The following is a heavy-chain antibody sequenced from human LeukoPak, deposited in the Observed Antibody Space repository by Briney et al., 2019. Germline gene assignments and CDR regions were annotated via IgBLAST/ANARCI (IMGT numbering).Heavy chain of an antibody. CDR1: GFTFSSYA. J-gene: IGHJ4*02. V-gene: IGHV3-30-3*01. CDR2: ISYDGSNK. Sequence: PGRSLRLSCAASGFTFSSYAIHWVRQAPGKGLEWVAVISYDGSNKYYADSVEGRFTTTRDNSKNTLYLQMNSLRGEDTAVYYCAREVRWLPDYWGQGTLVTVSS. CDR3: AREVRWLPDY. D-gene: IGHD5-24*01.